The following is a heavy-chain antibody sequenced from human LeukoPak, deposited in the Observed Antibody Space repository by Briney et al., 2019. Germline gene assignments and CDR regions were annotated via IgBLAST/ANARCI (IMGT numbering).Heavy chain of an antibody. CDR3: ARHGGYSSSSEWFDP. V-gene: IGHV4-4*09. J-gene: IGHJ5*02. CDR1: GGSISSYY. D-gene: IGHD6-6*01. Sequence: SETLSLTCTVSGGSISSYYWSWIRQPPGKGLEWIGYIYTSGSTNYNPSLKSRVTISVDTSKNQFSLKLSSVTAADTAVYYCARHGGYSSSSEWFDPWGQGTLDTVSS. CDR2: IYTSGST.